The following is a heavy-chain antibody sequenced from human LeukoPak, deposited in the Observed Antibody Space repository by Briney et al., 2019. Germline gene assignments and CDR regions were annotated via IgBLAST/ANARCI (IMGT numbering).Heavy chain of an antibody. CDR2: IRSKAYGGTT. D-gene: IGHD4-17*01. Sequence: SGGSLRLSWAASGFTFSSYAMTWVRQAPGKGLEWVGFIRSKAYGGTTEYAASVKGRFTISRDDSKSIAYLQMNSLKTEDTAVYYCTRDRTTPYYYYGMDVWGQGTTVTVSS. CDR3: TRDRTTPYYYYGMDV. CDR1: GFTFSSYA. J-gene: IGHJ6*02. V-gene: IGHV3-49*04.